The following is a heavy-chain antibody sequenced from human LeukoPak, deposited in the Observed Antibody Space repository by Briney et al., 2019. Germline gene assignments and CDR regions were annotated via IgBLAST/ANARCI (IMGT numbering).Heavy chain of an antibody. CDR2: INHSGST. CDR3: ARWEAAAGTRWFDP. D-gene: IGHD6-13*01. V-gene: IGHV4-34*01. Sequence: SETLSLTCAVYGGSFSGYYWSWIRQPPGKGLEWIGEINHSGSTNYNPSLKSRVTISVDTSKNQFSLKLSSVTAADTAVYYCARWEAAAGTRWFDPWGQGTLVTVSS. CDR1: GGSFSGYY. J-gene: IGHJ5*02.